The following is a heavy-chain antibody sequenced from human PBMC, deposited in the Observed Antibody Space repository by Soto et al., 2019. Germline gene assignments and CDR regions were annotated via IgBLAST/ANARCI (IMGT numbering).Heavy chain of an antibody. D-gene: IGHD2-15*01. V-gene: IGHV3-33*01. CDR2: IWYDGSNK. CDR3: TRGYCSGGSCYPRQYYYYYYGMDV. Sequence: QVQLVESGGGVVQPGRSLRLSCAASGFTFSSYGMHWVRQAPGKGLEWVAVIWYDGSNKYYADSVKGRFTISRDNSKNTRYLQMNRRSAEATAVYYCTRGYCSGGSCYPRQYYYYYYGMDVWGQGTTVTVSS. CDR1: GFTFSSYG. J-gene: IGHJ6*02.